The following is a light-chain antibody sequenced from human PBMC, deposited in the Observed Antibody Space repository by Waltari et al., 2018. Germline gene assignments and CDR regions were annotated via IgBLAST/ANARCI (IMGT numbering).Light chain of an antibody. J-gene: IGLJ3*02. V-gene: IGLV2-14*03. CDR3: SSYTSSTTWL. Sequence: QSALTQPASVSGSPGQSITISCTGSNRDIGGSKYVSWYQQFPGSAPQLLIFDVSQRPSGVSSRFSGSKSGNTASLTISGLQAADEADYYCSSYTSSTTWLFGGGTKVTVL. CDR1: NRDIGGSKY. CDR2: DVS.